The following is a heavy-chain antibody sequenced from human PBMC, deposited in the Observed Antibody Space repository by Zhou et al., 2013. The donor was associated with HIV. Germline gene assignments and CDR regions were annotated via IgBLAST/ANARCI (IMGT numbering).Heavy chain of an antibody. J-gene: IGHJ6*03. V-gene: IGHV1-18*01. Sequence: QVQLVQSGAEVKKPGASVKVSCKASGYTFNNYGICWVRQAPGQGLEWMGWISSYRGHTNYAQKLQGRVSVTTDTSTNTAYMELRSLRSDDTAVYYCARALSATWIGGGFFYMDVWVKGPRSPSP. CDR2: ISSYRGHT. D-gene: IGHD6-25*01. CDR1: GYTFNNYG. CDR3: ARALSATWIGGGFFYMDV.